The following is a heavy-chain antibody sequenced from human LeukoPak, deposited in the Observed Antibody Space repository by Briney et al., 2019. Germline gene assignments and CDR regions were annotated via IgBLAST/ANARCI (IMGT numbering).Heavy chain of an antibody. CDR3: ARDDGDY. V-gene: IGHV1-18*04. Sequence: ASVKVSCKAFGYTFISYYMNWVRQAPGQGLEWMGWISAYNVNTNYTQKFQGRVTLTTDTSTGTAYMELRSLRSDDTAVYYCARDDGDYWGQGTLVTVSS. CDR1: GYTFISYY. J-gene: IGHJ4*02. CDR2: ISAYNVNT.